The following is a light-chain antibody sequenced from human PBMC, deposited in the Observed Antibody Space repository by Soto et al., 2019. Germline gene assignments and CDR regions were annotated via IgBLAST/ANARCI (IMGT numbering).Light chain of an antibody. CDR1: QSVSSSY. V-gene: IGKV3D-15*01. CDR3: QQYNKWPPVT. Sequence: EIVLTQSPGTLSLSPGERATLSCRASQSVSSSYLAWYQQKPGQAPRLLIYGAFNRATGIPARFSGSGSGTEFTLTISSLQSEDFAVYYCQQYNKWPPVTFGGGTKVDIK. J-gene: IGKJ4*01. CDR2: GAF.